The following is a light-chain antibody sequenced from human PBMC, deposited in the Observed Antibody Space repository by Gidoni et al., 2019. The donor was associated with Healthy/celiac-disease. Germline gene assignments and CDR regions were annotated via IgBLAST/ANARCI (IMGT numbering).Light chain of an antibody. CDR1: SSDVGGYNY. Sequence: QSALTQPASVSGSPGQSITISCTGTSSDVGGYNYVSWYQQHPGKAPKLMIYDVSNRPSGVSNRFSGSKSGNTASLTISGLQAEDEADYYCSSYTSSSTSFGGVTKLTVL. CDR3: SSYTSSSTS. CDR2: DVS. J-gene: IGLJ2*01. V-gene: IGLV2-14*03.